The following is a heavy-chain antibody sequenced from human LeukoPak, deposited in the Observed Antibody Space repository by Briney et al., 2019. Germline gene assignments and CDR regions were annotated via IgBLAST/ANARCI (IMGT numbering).Heavy chain of an antibody. V-gene: IGHV3-49*04. D-gene: IGHD7-27*01. CDR1: GFTFGDYA. CDR3: TRDREGSLGTLDY. CDR2: IRSKAYGGTT. Sequence: GGSLRLSCTTSGFTFGDYAMSWVRQAPGKGLEWVGFIRSKAYGGTTEYAASVKGRFTISRDDSKSIAYLQMNSLKTEDTAVYYCTRDREGSLGTLDYWGQGTLVTVSS. J-gene: IGHJ4*02.